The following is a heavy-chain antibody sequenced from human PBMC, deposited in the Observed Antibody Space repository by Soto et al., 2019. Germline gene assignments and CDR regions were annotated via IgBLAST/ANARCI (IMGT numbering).Heavy chain of an antibody. V-gene: IGHV1-69*02. CDR1: GGTFSSYT. Sequence: SVKVSCKASGGTFSSYTISWVRQAPGQGLEWMGRIIPILGIANYAQKFQGRVTITADKSTSTAYMELSSLRSENTTVYYCARAFRYYYYGMDVWGQGPTVT. CDR2: IIPILGIA. J-gene: IGHJ6*02. D-gene: IGHD3-10*01. CDR3: ARAFRYYYYGMDV.